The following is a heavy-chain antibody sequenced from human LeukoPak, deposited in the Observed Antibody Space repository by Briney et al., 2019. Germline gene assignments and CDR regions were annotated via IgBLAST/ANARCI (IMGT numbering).Heavy chain of an antibody. Sequence: GGSLRLSCAASGFTFSNAWMSWVRQAPGKGLEWVGRIKSKTDGGTTDHAAPVKGRFTISRDDSKNTLYLQMNSLKTEDTAVYYCTTDGAYCGGDCYLNFDYWGQGTLVTVSS. CDR2: IKSKTDGGTT. CDR3: TTDGAYCGGDCYLNFDY. V-gene: IGHV3-15*01. D-gene: IGHD2-21*01. J-gene: IGHJ4*02. CDR1: GFTFSNAW.